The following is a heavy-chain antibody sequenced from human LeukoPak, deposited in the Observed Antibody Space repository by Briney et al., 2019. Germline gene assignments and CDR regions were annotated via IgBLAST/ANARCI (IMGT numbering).Heavy chain of an antibody. D-gene: IGHD6-13*01. J-gene: IGHJ6*03. Sequence: SETLSLTCTVSGGSISSYYWSWIRQPAGKGLEWIGRIYTSGSTNYNPSLKSRVTMSVDTSKNQFSLKLSSVTAADTAVYYCARGGSSWYQVYYYYYMDVWGKGTTVTISS. CDR3: ARGGSSWYQVYYYYYMDV. V-gene: IGHV4-4*07. CDR1: GGSISSYY. CDR2: IYTSGST.